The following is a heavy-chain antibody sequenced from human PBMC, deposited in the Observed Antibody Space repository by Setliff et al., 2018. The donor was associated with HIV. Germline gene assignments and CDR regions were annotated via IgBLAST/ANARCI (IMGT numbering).Heavy chain of an antibody. D-gene: IGHD3-3*02. CDR3: ASAFTTNYFYFNY. Sequence: GGSLRLSCAASGFTFRSYAMTWVRQAPGKGLEWVSAISDSGGTYYADSVKGRFTISRDTSKNTVYLQMNSLTSEDTAIYYCASAFTTNYFYFNYWGQGTLVTVSS. V-gene: IGHV3-23*01. J-gene: IGHJ4*02. CDR1: GFTFRSYA. CDR2: ISDSGGT.